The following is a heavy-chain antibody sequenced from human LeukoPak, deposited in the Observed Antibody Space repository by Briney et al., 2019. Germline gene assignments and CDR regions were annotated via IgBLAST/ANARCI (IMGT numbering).Heavy chain of an antibody. CDR2: IYPGDSDI. V-gene: IGHV5-51*01. D-gene: IGHD5-18*01. CDR3: ARQRYSFGYSGFDP. Sequence: PGESLKISCKGSGYRFTTYWIGWVRQMPGKGLEWMGIIYPGDSDIRYSPSFQGQVTISTDKSISTAYLQWRSLKASDTAMYYCARQRYSFGYSGFDPWGQGTLVTVSS. J-gene: IGHJ5*02. CDR1: GYRFTTYW.